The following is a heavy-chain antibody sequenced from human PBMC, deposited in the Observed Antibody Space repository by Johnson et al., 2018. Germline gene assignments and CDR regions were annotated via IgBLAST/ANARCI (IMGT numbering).Heavy chain of an antibody. D-gene: IGHD3-22*01. CDR1: GFTFRSYG. Sequence: QVQLVESGGGVVQPGRSLRLSCAASGFTFRSYGMHWVRQAPGKGLEWVAVIWYDGSNKYYADSVKGRFTISRDNSKNTLYLQMNSLRAEDTAVYYCARGIVVVMLQHNDAFDIWGQGTMVTVSS. CDR2: IWYDGSNK. CDR3: ARGIVVVMLQHNDAFDI. J-gene: IGHJ3*02. V-gene: IGHV3-33*01.